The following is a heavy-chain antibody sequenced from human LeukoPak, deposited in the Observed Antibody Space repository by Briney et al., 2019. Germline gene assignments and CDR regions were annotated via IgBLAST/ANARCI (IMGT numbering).Heavy chain of an antibody. CDR2: IYYSGST. Sequence: SWVRQMPGKGLEWIGYIYYSGSTYYNPSLKSRVTISVDTSKNQFSLKLSSVTAADTAVYYCASSPIAARPWNGMDVWGQGTTVTVSS. J-gene: IGHJ6*02. V-gene: IGHV4-31*02. CDR3: ASSPIAARPWNGMDV. D-gene: IGHD6-6*01.